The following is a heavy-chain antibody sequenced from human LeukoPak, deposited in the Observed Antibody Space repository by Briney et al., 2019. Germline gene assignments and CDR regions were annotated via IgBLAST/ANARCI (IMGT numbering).Heavy chain of an antibody. CDR3: ARAAYMSAPDY. V-gene: IGHV3-74*01. CDR1: GFIFSGYW. Sequence: PGGSLRLSCAASGFIFSGYWMLWVRQAPGKGPVWVSRIDNDGSSTTYADSVKGRFTISRDNAKNTLYLQMSSLRGEDRAVYYCARAAYMSAPDYWGQGTLVTVSS. D-gene: IGHD1-14*01. CDR2: IDNDGSST. J-gene: IGHJ4*02.